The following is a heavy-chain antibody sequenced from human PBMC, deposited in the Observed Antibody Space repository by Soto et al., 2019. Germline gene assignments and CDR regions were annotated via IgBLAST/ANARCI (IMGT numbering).Heavy chain of an antibody. J-gene: IGHJ6*02. V-gene: IGHV5-51*01. CDR3: ASTSYYYDSSGYYFPYYYYGMAV. CDR1: GYSFTSYW. Sequence: GESLKISCKASGYSFTSYWIGWVRQMPGKGLEWMGIIYPGDSDTRYSPSFQGQVTISADKSISTAYLQWSSLKASDTAMYYCASTSYYYDSSGYYFPYYYYGMAVWGQGTTVTVSS. CDR2: IYPGDSDT. D-gene: IGHD3-22*01.